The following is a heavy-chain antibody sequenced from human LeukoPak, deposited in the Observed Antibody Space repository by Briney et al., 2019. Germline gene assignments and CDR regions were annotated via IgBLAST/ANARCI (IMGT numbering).Heavy chain of an antibody. V-gene: IGHV4-34*01. J-gene: IGHJ4*02. D-gene: IGHD2-15*01. CDR3: ARGDCSGGSCHYYFDY. Sequence: PSETLSLTCAVQGGSFSGYYWSWIRQPPGKGLEWIGEINHSGSTNYNPSLKSRVTISVDTSKNQFSLKLSSVTAADTAVYYCARGDCSGGSCHYYFDYWGQGTLVTVSS. CDR2: INHSGST. CDR1: GGSFSGYY.